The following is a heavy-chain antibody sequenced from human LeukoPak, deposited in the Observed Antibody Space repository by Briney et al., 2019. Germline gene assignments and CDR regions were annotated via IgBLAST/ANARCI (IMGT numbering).Heavy chain of an antibody. D-gene: IGHD2-2*01. CDR3: AAALRYFSTSSCYYSGMAV. CDR2: ISGSGDST. Sequence: GGSLRLSCAASGFTFSNHAMSWVRQAPGKGLEWLSGISGSGDSTYYAGSVKGRFTISRDNSKNTLYVQMNSLRVEDTATYYCAAALRYFSTSSCYYSGMAVWGQGTTVTVSS. J-gene: IGHJ6*02. CDR1: GFTFSNHA. V-gene: IGHV3-23*01.